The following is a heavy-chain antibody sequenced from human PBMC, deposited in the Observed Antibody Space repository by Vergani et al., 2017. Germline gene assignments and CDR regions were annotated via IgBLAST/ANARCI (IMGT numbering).Heavy chain of an antibody. J-gene: IGHJ3*02. Sequence: QVQLVESGGGVVQPGRSLRLSCAASGFTFSSYGMHWVRQAPGKGLEWVAVIWSDGSNKYYADSVKGRFTISRDNSKNTLYLQMNSLRAEDTAVYYCARDGGSGWSPANAFDIWGQGTMVTVSS. CDR2: IWSDGSNK. CDR1: GFTFSSYG. CDR3: ARDGGSGWSPANAFDI. V-gene: IGHV3-33*01. D-gene: IGHD6-19*01.